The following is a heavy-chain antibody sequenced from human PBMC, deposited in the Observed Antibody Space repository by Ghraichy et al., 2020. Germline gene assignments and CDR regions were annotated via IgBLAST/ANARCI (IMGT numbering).Heavy chain of an antibody. CDR3: ARDRITMVRGVILYYYGMDV. D-gene: IGHD3-10*01. J-gene: IGHJ6*02. CDR1: GFTFSSYG. V-gene: IGHV3-33*01. CDR2: IWYDGSNK. Sequence: GGSLRLSCAASGFTFSSYGMHWVRQAPGKGLEWVAVIWYDGSNKYYADSVKGRFTISTDNSKNTLYLQMNSLRAEDTAVYYCARDRITMVRGVILYYYGMDVWGQGTTVTVSS.